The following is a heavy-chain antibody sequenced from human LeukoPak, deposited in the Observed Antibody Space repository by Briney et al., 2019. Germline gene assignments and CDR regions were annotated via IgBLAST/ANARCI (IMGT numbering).Heavy chain of an antibody. CDR2: ISYDGSNK. D-gene: IGHD1-26*01. V-gene: IGHV3-30*04. CDR3: ASVSGSYSTYLDY. J-gene: IGHJ4*02. Sequence: GGSLRLSCAASGFTFSSYAMHWVRQAPGKGLEWVAVISYDGSNKYYADSVKGRFSISRDNSKNTLYLQMNSLRAEDTAVHYCASVSGSYSTYLDYWGQGTLVTVSS. CDR1: GFTFSSYA.